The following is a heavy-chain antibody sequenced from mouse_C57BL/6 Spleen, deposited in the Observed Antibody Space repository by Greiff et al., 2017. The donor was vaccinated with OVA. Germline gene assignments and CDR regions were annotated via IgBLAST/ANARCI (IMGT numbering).Heavy chain of an antibody. J-gene: IGHJ1*03. CDR2: ISSGSSTI. V-gene: IGHV5-17*01. D-gene: IGHD2-13*01. CDR1: GFTFSDYG. CDR3: ARDYGDHWYFDV. Sequence: EVKVVESGGGLVKPGGSLKLSCAASGFTFSDYGMHWVRQAPEKGLEWVAYISSGSSTIYYADTVKGRFTISRDNAKNTLFLQMTSLRSEDTAMYYCARDYGDHWYFDVWGTGTTVTVSS.